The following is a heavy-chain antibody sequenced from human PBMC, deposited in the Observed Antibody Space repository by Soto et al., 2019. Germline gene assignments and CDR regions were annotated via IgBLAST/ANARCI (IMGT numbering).Heavy chain of an antibody. J-gene: IGHJ2*01. D-gene: IGHD2-8*01. CDR1: GGTFSSYA. V-gene: IGHV1-69*12. CDR2: IIPIFGTA. CDR3: XXSPPPXXXMYXRFFDL. Sequence: QVQLVQSGAEVKKPGSSVKVSCKTSGGTFSSYAINWVRXXPXQGLEWMGGIIPIFGTANYAQKFQGRITITAXXXXXXXXXXLXXXXXXXXXXXXXXXSPPPXXXMYXRFFDLWGRGTLVTVSS.